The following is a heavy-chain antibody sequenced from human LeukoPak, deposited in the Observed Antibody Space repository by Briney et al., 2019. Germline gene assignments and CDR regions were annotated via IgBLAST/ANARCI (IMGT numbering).Heavy chain of an antibody. D-gene: IGHD3-3*01. V-gene: IGHV1-18*01. J-gene: IGHJ4*02. CDR1: GYTFTTYG. CDR2: ISAYGGNT. CDR3: ARDSPTYYDFWSGYPGADY. Sequence: ASVKVSCKVSGYTFTTYGISWVRQAPGQGLEWMGWISAYGGNTKNAQNYQDRVTMTTDTSTSTAYMELRSLRSDDTAVYFCARDSPTYYDFWSGYPGADYWGQGTLVTVSS.